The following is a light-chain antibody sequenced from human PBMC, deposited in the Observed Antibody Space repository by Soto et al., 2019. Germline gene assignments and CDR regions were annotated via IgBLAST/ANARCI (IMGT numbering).Light chain of an antibody. CDR3: SSYAGSNTNYV. CDR2: EVS. V-gene: IGLV2-8*01. CDR1: SSDVGGYNY. Sequence: QCVLTQPPSASGSPGQSVTISCTGTSSDVGGYNYVSWYQQHPGKAPKLMIYEVSKRPSGVPDRFSGSKSGNTASLTVSGLQAEDEADYYCSSYAGSNTNYVFGTGTKVTVL. J-gene: IGLJ1*01.